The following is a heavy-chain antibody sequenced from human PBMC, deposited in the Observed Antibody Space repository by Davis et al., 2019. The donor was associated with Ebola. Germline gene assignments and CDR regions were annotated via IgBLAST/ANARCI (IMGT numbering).Heavy chain of an antibody. CDR3: ARGDSETDL. CDR1: GFTVTHSF. J-gene: IGHJ4*02. CDR2: IGTGAYT. Sequence: PGGSLRLSCAASGFTVTHSFMNWVRQAPGKGLEWVAYIGTGAYTDYADSVEGRFTISRDNSKNSLFLQMSSLRAEDTAVYYCARGDSETDLWGQGTLVTVSS. V-gene: IGHV3-69-1*02. D-gene: IGHD3/OR15-3a*01.